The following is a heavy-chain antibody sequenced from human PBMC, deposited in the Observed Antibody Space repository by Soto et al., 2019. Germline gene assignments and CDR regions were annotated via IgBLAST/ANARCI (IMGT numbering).Heavy chain of an antibody. V-gene: IGHV1-69*12. CDR3: ARVGDVVVVEAAEGGMDV. Sequence: QVQLVQSGAEVKKPGSSVKVSCRASGGTFKNYAINWVRQAPGQGLEWMGGILPMFATTNYAHKVEGRVTITADESTSTAYMELSSLTSEDTAVYYCARVGDVVVVEAAEGGMDVWGQGTTVTVSS. CDR2: ILPMFATT. CDR1: GGTFKNYA. D-gene: IGHD2-15*01. J-gene: IGHJ6*02.